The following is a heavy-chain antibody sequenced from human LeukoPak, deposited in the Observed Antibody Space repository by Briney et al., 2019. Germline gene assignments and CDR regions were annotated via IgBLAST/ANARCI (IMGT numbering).Heavy chain of an antibody. V-gene: IGHV3-7*01. D-gene: IGHD3-3*01. Sequence: GGSLRLSCAASGFTSTRYWMSWVRQAQGNGIEWVANIKHVGSEKYYVDSVKGRFTISRDNAKNSLYLQMNSLRAEDTALYYCARLRYNDFWSGHWKYYYYMDVWGKGTTVTVSS. CDR2: IKHVGSEK. J-gene: IGHJ6*03. CDR1: GFTSTRYW. CDR3: ARLRYNDFWSGHWKYYYYMDV.